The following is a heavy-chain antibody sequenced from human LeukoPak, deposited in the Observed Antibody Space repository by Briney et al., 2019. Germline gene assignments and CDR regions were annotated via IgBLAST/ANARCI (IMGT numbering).Heavy chain of an antibody. Sequence: ASVKVSCTASGYTFTSYGISWVRQAPGQGLEWMGWISAYNGNTNYAQKLQGRVTMTTDTSTSTAYMELRSLRSDDTAVYYCAGDEKGEGYYYDSSGYPDAFDIWGQGTMVTVSS. CDR3: AGDEKGEGYYYDSSGYPDAFDI. V-gene: IGHV1-18*01. CDR2: ISAYNGNT. CDR1: GYTFTSYG. J-gene: IGHJ3*02. D-gene: IGHD3-22*01.